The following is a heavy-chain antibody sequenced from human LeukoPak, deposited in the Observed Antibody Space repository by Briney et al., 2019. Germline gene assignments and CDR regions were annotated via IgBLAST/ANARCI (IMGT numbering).Heavy chain of an antibody. CDR3: AREGSSGTFDI. Sequence: PGGSLRLSCAASGSTFSDYAMHWVRQAPGKGLEWVAVITYDGSDKYYADSMKGRFTISRDNPKNTLYLQMNSLRAEDTAVYYCAREGSSGTFDIWGQGTRVTVSS. D-gene: IGHD1-26*01. J-gene: IGHJ3*02. V-gene: IGHV3-30-3*01. CDR2: ITYDGSDK. CDR1: GSTFSDYA.